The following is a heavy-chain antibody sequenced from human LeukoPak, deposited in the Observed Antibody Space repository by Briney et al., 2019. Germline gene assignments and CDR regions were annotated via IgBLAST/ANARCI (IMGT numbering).Heavy chain of an antibody. J-gene: IGHJ6*03. CDR1: GGSISSGGYY. V-gene: IGHV4-30-2*01. CDR3: SSSSRQYYYYMDV. D-gene: IGHD6-6*01. CDR2: IYHSGST. Sequence: SQTLSLTCTVSGGSISSGGYYWSWIRQPPGKGLEWIGYIYHSGSTYYNPSLKSRVTILVDRSKNQFSPKLSSVTAADTAVYYCSSSSRQYYYYMDVWGKGTTVTVSS.